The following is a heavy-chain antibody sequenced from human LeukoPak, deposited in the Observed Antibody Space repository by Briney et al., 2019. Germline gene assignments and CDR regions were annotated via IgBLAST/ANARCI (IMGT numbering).Heavy chain of an antibody. J-gene: IGHJ3*01. CDR2: DGGVR. D-gene: IGHD6-13*01. CDR3: ARDMGSSSWHASDV. Sequence: TGGSLRLSCAASGFTFSTYGMHWVRQAPGKGLEWVAYDGGVRYYADSVTGRFTISRDNSKNTLYLQMSSLRAEDTALYYCARDMGSSSWHASDVWGQGAMVTVSS. CDR1: GFTFSTYG. V-gene: IGHV3-33*01.